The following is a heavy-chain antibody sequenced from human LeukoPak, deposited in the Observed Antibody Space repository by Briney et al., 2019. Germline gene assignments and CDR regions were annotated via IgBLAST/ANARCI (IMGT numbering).Heavy chain of an antibody. CDR3: ARDNYYDSSGLAVNAFDI. CDR2: IYYSGST. Sequence: SETLSLTCTVSGGSISSGDYCWSWIRQPPGKGLEWIGYIYYSGSTYYNPSLKSRVTISVDTSKNQFSLKLSSVTAADTAVYYCARDNYYDSSGLAVNAFDIWGQGTMVTVSS. D-gene: IGHD3-22*01. CDR1: GGSISSGDYC. J-gene: IGHJ3*02. V-gene: IGHV4-30-4*01.